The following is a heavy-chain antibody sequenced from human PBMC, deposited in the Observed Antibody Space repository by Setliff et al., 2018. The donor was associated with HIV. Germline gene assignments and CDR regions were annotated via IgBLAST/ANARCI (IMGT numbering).Heavy chain of an antibody. CDR1: GYTFTSYG. CDR3: ARADVLLCDY. D-gene: IGHD3-16*01. CDR2: ISAYNGNT. J-gene: IGHJ4*02. Sequence: ASVKVSCKASGYTFTSYGIIWVRQAPGQGLEWMGWISAYNGNTNYAQKVQGRVTMTRDTSISTVYMELQRLRSDDTAVYHCARADVLLCDYWGQGTLVTVSS. V-gene: IGHV1-18*01.